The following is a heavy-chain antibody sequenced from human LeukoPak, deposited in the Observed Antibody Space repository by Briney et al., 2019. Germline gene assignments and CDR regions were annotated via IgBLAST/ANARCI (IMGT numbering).Heavy chain of an antibody. D-gene: IGHD6-19*01. CDR1: GFTFTSSA. Sequence: ASVKVSCKASGFTFTSSAMQWVRQARGQRLEWIGWIVVGSGNTNYAQKFQERVTITRDMSTSTAYMELSSLRSEDTAVYYCAARGPYSSLGDYWGQGTLVTVSS. CDR3: AARGPYSSLGDY. CDR2: IVVGSGNT. V-gene: IGHV1-58*02. J-gene: IGHJ4*02.